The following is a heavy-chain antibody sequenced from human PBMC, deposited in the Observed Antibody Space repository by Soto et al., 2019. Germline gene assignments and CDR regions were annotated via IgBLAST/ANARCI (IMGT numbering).Heavy chain of an antibody. CDR1: GFTFSSYA. V-gene: IGHV3-23*01. J-gene: IGHJ6*02. CDR2: ISGSGGST. CDR3: AKLGSAYCGGDCFDAWYYGMDV. D-gene: IGHD2-21*02. Sequence: GGSLRLSCAASGFTFSSYAMSWVRQAPGKGLEWVSAISGSGGSTYYADSVKGRFTISRDNSKNTLYLQMNSLRAEDTAVYYCAKLGSAYCGGDCFDAWYYGMDVWGQGTTVTVSS.